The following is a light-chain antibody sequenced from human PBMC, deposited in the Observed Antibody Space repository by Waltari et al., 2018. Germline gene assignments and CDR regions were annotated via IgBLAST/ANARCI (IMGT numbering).Light chain of an antibody. CDR1: QSVSKF. Sequence: EILLTQSPATMSLSPGERATLSCRASQSVSKFLAWYHQKPGQAPRVLIYDASNRATGIPDKFSGSGSGTDFTLTISSLEPEDSAVYYCQQRSKWTPELTFGGGTTVAIK. V-gene: IGKV3-11*01. CDR2: DAS. J-gene: IGKJ4*01. CDR3: QQRSKWTPELT.